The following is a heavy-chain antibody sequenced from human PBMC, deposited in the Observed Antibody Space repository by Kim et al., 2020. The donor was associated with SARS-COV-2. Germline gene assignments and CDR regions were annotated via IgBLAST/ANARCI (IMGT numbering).Heavy chain of an antibody. Sequence: ASVKVSCKASGYTFTSYAMHWVRQAPGQRLEWMGWINAGNGNTKYSQKFQGRVTITRDTSASTAYMELSSLRSEDTAVYYCARRGTYYYDSSGYYVDAFDIWGQGTMVTVSS. CDR1: GYTFTSYA. CDR3: ARRGTYYYDSSGYYVDAFDI. D-gene: IGHD3-22*01. J-gene: IGHJ3*02. CDR2: INAGNGNT. V-gene: IGHV1-3*01.